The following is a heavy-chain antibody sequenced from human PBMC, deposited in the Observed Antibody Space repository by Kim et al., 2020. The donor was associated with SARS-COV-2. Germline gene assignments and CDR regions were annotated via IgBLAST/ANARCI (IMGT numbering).Heavy chain of an antibody. CDR1: GGSISSYY. CDR2: IYYSGST. J-gene: IGHJ4*02. CDR3: ARGGGCSSTSCSVDY. V-gene: IGHV4-59*13. D-gene: IGHD2-2*01. Sequence: SETLSLTCTVSGGSISSYYWSWIRQPPGKGLEWIGYIYYSGSTNYNPSLKSRVTISVDTSKNQFSLKLSSVPAADTAVYYCARGGGCSSTSCSVDYWGQGTLVTVSS.